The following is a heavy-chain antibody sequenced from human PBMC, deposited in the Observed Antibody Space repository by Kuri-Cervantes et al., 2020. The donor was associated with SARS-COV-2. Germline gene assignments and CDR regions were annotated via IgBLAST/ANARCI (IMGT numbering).Heavy chain of an antibody. J-gene: IGHJ4*02. Sequence: SGPTLVKPTETLTLTCTVSGFSLSNARMGVSWIRQPPGKALEWLAHIFSNDEKSYSTSLKTRLTISKDTSKNQVVLTMTNMDPVDTATYYRARIAAAGTPDFDYWGQGTLVTVSS. CDR2: IFSNDEK. V-gene: IGHV2-26*01. CDR1: GFSLSNARMG. CDR3: ARIAAAGTPDFDY. D-gene: IGHD6-13*01.